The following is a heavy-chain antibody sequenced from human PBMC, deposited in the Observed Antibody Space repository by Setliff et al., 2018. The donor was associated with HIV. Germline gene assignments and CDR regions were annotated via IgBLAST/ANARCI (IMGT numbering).Heavy chain of an antibody. J-gene: IGHJ4*02. CDR1: GGSISSSNW. V-gene: IGHV4-4*02. D-gene: IGHD3-22*01. Sequence: TLSLTCTVSGGSISSSNWWSWVRQPPGKGLEWIGEIYHGGGTNYNPSLKSRVTISVDKSKNQFSLKLASVTAADTAVYYCASGEPYYYDSTGYSGNYFDYWGQGTLVTVSS. CDR2: IYHGGGT. CDR3: ASGEPYYYDSTGYSGNYFDY.